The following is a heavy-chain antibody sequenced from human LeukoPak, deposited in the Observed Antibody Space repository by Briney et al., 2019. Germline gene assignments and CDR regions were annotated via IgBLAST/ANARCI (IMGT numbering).Heavy chain of an antibody. CDR2: ISAYNGNT. Sequence: ASVKVSCKASYYTFTNFGITWVRQAPGQGLEWMGWISAYNGNTNYAQKLQGRVTMTTDTSTSTAYMELRSLRSDDTAVYYCARGGRSRRFDPWGQGTLVTVSS. J-gene: IGHJ5*02. CDR1: YYTFTNFG. CDR3: ARGGRSRRFDP. V-gene: IGHV1-18*01.